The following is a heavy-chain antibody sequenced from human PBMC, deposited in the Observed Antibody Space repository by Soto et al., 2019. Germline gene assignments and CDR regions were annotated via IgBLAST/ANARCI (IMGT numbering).Heavy chain of an antibody. CDR2: IDRSDSHF. V-gene: IGHV5-10-1*01. J-gene: IGHJ6*02. CDR1: GYSFANHW. Sequence: PGLCRQISCKGCGYSFANHWINWVLQILEKSLKWMGWIDRSDSHFNYTPSFQRHVTISGDNSTSTPYLQWNSLKASDTAMYYCAGRGRGGNSFSSYAMDVWGQVTTVTVSS. CDR3: AGRGRGGNSFSSYAMDV. D-gene: IGHD2-21*02.